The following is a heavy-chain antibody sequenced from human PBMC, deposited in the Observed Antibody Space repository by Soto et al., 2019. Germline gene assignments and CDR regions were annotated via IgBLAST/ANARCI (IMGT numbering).Heavy chain of an antibody. CDR3: ARTSPDGLTGSVYDY. D-gene: IGHD3-9*01. Sequence: GGSLRLSCAASGFTFSSYAMSWVRQAPGKGLEWVSAISGSGGSTYYADSVKGRFTISRDNSKNTLYLQMNSLRAEDTAVYYCARTSPDGLTGSVYDYWGQGTLVTVSS. J-gene: IGHJ4*02. V-gene: IGHV3-23*01. CDR2: ISGSGGST. CDR1: GFTFSSYA.